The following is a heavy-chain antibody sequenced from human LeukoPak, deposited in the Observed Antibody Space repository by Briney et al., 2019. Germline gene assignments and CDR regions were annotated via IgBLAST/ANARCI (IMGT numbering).Heavy chain of an antibody. Sequence: GGSLRLSCAASGFTFSDYYMSWIRQAPGKGLEWVSYISSSGSTIYYADSVKGRFTISRDNALNSLYLQMNSLRAEDTAIYYCARSIPYGTTWYGRSDYWGQGTLVTVSS. J-gene: IGHJ4*02. V-gene: IGHV3-11*01. CDR1: GFTFSDYY. CDR2: ISSSGSTI. CDR3: ARSIPYGTTWYGRSDY. D-gene: IGHD6-13*01.